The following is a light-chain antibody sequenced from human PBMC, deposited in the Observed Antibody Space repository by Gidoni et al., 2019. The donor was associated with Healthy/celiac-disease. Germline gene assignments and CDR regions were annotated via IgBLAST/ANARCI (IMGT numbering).Light chain of an antibody. Sequence: QTVVTQEASLTVSPAGTVTLTCAPNTGAVSSGYYANWFQQKPGQAPRALIFSTSNKHSWTPARFSGSLVGGKAALTLSGVQPEDEAEYYCLLYCGSPQGMVFGGGTKLTVL. J-gene: IGLJ3*02. CDR1: TGAVSSGYY. CDR2: STS. CDR3: LLYCGSPQGMV. V-gene: IGLV7-43*01.